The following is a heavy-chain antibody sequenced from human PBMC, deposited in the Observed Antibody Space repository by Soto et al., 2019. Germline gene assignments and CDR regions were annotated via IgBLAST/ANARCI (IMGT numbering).Heavy chain of an antibody. CDR2: INHSGST. Sequence: SETLSLTCAVYGGSFSGYYWSWIRQPPGKGLEWIGEINHSGSTNYNPSLKSRVTISVDTSKNQFSLKLSSVTAADTAVYYCARESHYGSGSYRIWGQGTMVNVSS. D-gene: IGHD3-10*01. V-gene: IGHV4-34*01. J-gene: IGHJ3*02. CDR3: ARESHYGSGSYRI. CDR1: GGSFSGYY.